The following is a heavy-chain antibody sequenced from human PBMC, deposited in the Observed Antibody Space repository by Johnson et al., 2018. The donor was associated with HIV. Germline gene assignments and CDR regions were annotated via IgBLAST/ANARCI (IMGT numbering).Heavy chain of an antibody. CDR1: GFTFDDYA. D-gene: IGHD6-13*01. CDR3: AKDKLGSSSFAFDI. CDR2: ISWNSGSI. J-gene: IGHJ3*02. Sequence: QLVESGGGLVQPGRSLRLSCAASGFTFDDYAMHWVRQAPGKGLEWVSGISWNSGSIGSADSVKGRFTISRYNAKNSLYLQMNSLRAEDTALYYCAKDKLGSSSFAFDIWGQGTMVTVSS. V-gene: IGHV3-9*01.